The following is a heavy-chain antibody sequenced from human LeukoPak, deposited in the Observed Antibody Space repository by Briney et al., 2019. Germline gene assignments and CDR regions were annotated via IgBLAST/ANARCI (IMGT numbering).Heavy chain of an antibody. CDR3: ARGPTDYYGSGSYGRYMDV. CDR1: GYTFTSYG. Sequence: GASVKVSCKASGYTFTSYGISWVRQAPGQGLEWMGWISAYNGNTNYAQKLQGRVTMTTDTSTSTAYMELRSLRSEDTAVYYCARGPTDYYGSGSYGRYMDVWGKGTTVTVSS. V-gene: IGHV1-18*01. J-gene: IGHJ6*03. D-gene: IGHD3-10*01. CDR2: ISAYNGNT.